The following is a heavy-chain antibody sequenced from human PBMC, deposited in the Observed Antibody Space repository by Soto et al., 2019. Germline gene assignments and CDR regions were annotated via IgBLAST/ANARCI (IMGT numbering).Heavy chain of an antibody. D-gene: IGHD2-2*01. CDR1: GGTFSSYA. Sequence: SVKVSCTASGGTFSSYAISWVRQAPGQGLEWMGGIIPIFGTANYAQKFQGRVTITADKSTGTAYMELSSLRSEDTAVYYCARDDGVVVVPAAIVNYGMDVWGQGTTVTVSS. V-gene: IGHV1-69*06. J-gene: IGHJ6*02. CDR3: ARDDGVVVVPAAIVNYGMDV. CDR2: IIPIFGTA.